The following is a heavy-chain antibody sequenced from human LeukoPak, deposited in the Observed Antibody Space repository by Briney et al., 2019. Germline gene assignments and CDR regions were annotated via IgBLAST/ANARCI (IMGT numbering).Heavy chain of an antibody. CDR1: GFSFSTYS. CDR3: AKTGGSSGGMDV. D-gene: IGHD3-10*01. CDR2: INGRSSVI. Sequence: PGGSLRFSCAAAGFSFSTYSMSWVRQAPGKGLEWISYINGRSSVIYYADSVKGRFTISRDNDKNALNLQMTSLTDDDTAVYYCAKTGGSSGGMDVWGRGTTVTVSS. J-gene: IGHJ6*02. V-gene: IGHV3-48*02.